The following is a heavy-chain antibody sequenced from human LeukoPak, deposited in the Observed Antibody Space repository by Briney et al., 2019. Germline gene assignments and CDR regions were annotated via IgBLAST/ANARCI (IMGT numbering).Heavy chain of an antibody. Sequence: LSGGSLRLSCAASGFTFNNYAMSWVRQAPGKGLEWVSGISTTGGSTYYADSVKGRFTISRDNSNNTLSLQMNSLRGEDTAIYYCAKDWTTVVSPKGYYFDSWGQGNLAIVSS. V-gene: IGHV3-23*01. CDR2: ISTTGGST. CDR1: GFTFNNYA. D-gene: IGHD4-23*01. J-gene: IGHJ4*02. CDR3: AKDWTTVVSPKGYYFDS.